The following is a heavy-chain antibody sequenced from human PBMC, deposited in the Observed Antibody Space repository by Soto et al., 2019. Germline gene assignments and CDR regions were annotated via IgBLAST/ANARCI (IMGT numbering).Heavy chain of an antibody. Sequence: ASVKVSCKASGYTFTSYGISWVRQAPGQGLEWMGWISAYNGNTNYAQKLQGRVTLTTDTATSTAYMELRSLRSDDTAVYYCARSPFMYDISGYPGYWGQGTLVTVSS. CDR1: GYTFTSYG. D-gene: IGHD3-22*01. CDR3: ARSPFMYDISGYPGY. J-gene: IGHJ4*02. V-gene: IGHV1-18*01. CDR2: ISAYNGNT.